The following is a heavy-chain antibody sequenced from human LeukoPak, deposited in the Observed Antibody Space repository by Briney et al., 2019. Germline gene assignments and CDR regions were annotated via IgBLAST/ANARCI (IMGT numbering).Heavy chain of an antibody. CDR1: GFTFSSHW. J-gene: IGHJ4*02. V-gene: IGHV3-74*01. Sequence: PGGSLRLSCAASGFTFSSHWMHWVRQAPGKGLVWVSHIKSDGSGTSYADSVRGRFTISRDNSKNTLYLQMNSLRAEDTAVYYCARDFELSHWGQGTLVTVSS. D-gene: IGHD3-16*02. CDR3: ARDFELSH. CDR2: IKSDGSGT.